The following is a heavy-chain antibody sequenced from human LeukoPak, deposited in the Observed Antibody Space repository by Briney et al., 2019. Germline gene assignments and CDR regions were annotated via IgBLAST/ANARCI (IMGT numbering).Heavy chain of an antibody. CDR1: GGSISSGDYY. CDR3: ARGDSGSYLGYFQH. CDR2: IYYSGST. V-gene: IGHV4-30-4*01. Sequence: PSQTLSLTCTVSGGSISSGDYYWSWIRQPPGKGLEWIGYIYYSGSTYYNPSLKSRVTISVDTSKNQFSLKLSSVTAADTAVYYCARGDSGSYLGYFQHWGQGTLVTVSS. D-gene: IGHD1-26*01. J-gene: IGHJ1*01.